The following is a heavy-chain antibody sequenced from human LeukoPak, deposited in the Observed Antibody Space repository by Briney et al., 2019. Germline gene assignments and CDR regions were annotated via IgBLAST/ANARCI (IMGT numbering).Heavy chain of an antibody. D-gene: IGHD4-11*01. V-gene: IGHV4-31*03. CDR3: PRPYNNYYFDY. CDR2: IYYSGGT. CDR1: GDSIRGGNYY. Sequence: PSETLSLTCIVSGDSIRGGNYYWTWIRQHPGKGLEWIGYIYYSGGTRFNPSLRSRVSMSLDTSKNQFSLRLTSVTVADTAVYYCPRPYNNYYFDYWGQGILVTVSS. J-gene: IGHJ4*02.